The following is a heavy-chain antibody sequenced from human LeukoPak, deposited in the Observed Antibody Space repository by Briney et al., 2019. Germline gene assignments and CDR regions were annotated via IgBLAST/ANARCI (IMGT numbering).Heavy chain of an antibody. Sequence: GGSLRLSCAVSGFTFSSYATRWVRQSPGKWLGWVSSITGSGTGSDDSTYYADSVKRPFAVSRDNSKNTLYLQMNSLRAEDTALHYCVKHGDSSGWPQAPCGSWGQGTLVTVSS. CDR1: GFTFSSYA. CDR3: VKHGDSSGWPQAPCGS. D-gene: IGHD6-19*01. J-gene: IGHJ5*02. CDR2: ITGSGTGSDDST. V-gene: IGHV3-23*01.